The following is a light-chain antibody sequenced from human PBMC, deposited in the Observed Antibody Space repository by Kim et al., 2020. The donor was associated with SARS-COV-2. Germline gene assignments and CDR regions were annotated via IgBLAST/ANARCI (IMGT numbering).Light chain of an antibody. Sequence: QSALTQPPSASGSPGQSVTISCTGSSSDVGAYNLVSWYQHHPGKAPKLMIYEVTRRPSGVPDRFSGSKSGNTASLTLSGLQAEDEADYYYISYAGSATFGVFGTGTKVTVL. CDR2: EVT. CDR3: ISYAGSATFGV. CDR1: SSDVGAYNL. V-gene: IGLV2-8*01. J-gene: IGLJ1*01.